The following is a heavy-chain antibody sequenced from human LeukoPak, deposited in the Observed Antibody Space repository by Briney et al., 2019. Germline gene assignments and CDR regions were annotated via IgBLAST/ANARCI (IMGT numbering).Heavy chain of an antibody. Sequence: GGSLRLSCAASGFTFSSYAMSWVRQAPGKGLEWVSVIYSGGSTYYADSVKGRFTISRDNSKNTLYLQMNSLRAEDTAVYYCARCLGYSSPRDSMRRENWFDPWGQGTLVTVSS. CDR2: IYSGGST. CDR3: ARCLGYSSPRDSMRRENWFDP. V-gene: IGHV3-53*01. D-gene: IGHD6-13*01. CDR1: GFTFSSYA. J-gene: IGHJ5*02.